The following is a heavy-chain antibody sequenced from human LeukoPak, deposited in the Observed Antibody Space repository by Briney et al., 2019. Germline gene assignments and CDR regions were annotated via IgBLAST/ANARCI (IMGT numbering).Heavy chain of an antibody. CDR1: GYTFTNYG. CDR3: ARGGEVLDY. V-gene: IGHV1-18*01. D-gene: IGHD3-10*01. Sequence: ASVKVSCKASGYTFTNYGIGWVRQAPGQGLEWMGWISPYNGNTNYPQKFQGRVTMTTDTSTSTAYIELRSLRSDDTAVYYCARGGEVLDYWGQGTLVTVSS. J-gene: IGHJ4*02. CDR2: ISPYNGNT.